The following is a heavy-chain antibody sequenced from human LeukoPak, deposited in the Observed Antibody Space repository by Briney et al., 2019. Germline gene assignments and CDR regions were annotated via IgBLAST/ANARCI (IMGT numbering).Heavy chain of an antibody. J-gene: IGHJ4*02. CDR2: IYPGESDT. Sequence: GGSLKISCKGSGYSFTSYWIGWGRQMPGKGREGRGIIYPGESDTRYSPSFHAHVTISADKSISTAYLQWSSLKASDTAMYYCARGSGSYSPGPFDYWGQGTLVTVSS. CDR3: ARGSGSYSPGPFDY. CDR1: GYSFTSYW. D-gene: IGHD1-26*01. V-gene: IGHV5-51*01.